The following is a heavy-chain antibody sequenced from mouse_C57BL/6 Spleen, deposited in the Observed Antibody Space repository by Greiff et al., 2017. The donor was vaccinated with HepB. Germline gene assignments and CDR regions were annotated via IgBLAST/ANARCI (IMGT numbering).Heavy chain of an antibody. CDR1: GYTFTSYW. Sequence: QVQLQQPGTELVKPGASVKLSCKASGYTFTSYWMHWVKQRPGQGLEWIGNINPSNGGTNYNEKFKSKATLTVDKSSSTAYMQLSSLTSEDSAVYYCARSPPIYYDYEGFAYWGQGTLVTVSA. J-gene: IGHJ3*01. CDR2: INPSNGGT. CDR3: ARSPPIYYDYEGFAY. V-gene: IGHV1-53*01. D-gene: IGHD2-4*01.